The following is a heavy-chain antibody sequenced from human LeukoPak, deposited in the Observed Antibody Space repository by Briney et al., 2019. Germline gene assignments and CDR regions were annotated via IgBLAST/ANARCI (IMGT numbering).Heavy chain of an antibody. CDR3: ARGTAAAVHFDY. V-gene: IGHV3-23*01. CDR1: GFTFSSSA. CDR2: ISGTGGST. Sequence: QPGGSLRLSCAASGFTFSSSAMSWVRRAPGKGLEWVSGISGTGGSTYYADSVKGRFTISRDNSKNTLYLQMNSLRAEDTAVYYCARGTAAAVHFDYWGQGTLVTVSS. J-gene: IGHJ4*02. D-gene: IGHD6-13*01.